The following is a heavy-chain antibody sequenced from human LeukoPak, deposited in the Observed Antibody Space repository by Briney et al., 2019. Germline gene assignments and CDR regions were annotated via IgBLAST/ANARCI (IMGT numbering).Heavy chain of an antibody. CDR3: ARAYGSGSYLYLYYFDY. CDR2: TYYRSKWYN. CDR1: GDSVSSNNAA. J-gene: IGHJ4*02. V-gene: IGHV6-1*01. D-gene: IGHD3-10*01. Sequence: QTLSLTCAISGDSVSSNNAAWNWIRQSPSRGLEWLGRTYYRSKWYNDYAVSVKSRITINPDTSKNQFSLQLNSVTPEDTAVYYCARAYGSGSYLYLYYFDYWGQGTLVTVSS.